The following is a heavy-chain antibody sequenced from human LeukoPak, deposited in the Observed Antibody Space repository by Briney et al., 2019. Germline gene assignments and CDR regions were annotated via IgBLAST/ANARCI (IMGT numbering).Heavy chain of an antibody. Sequence: GGSLRLSCAASGFTFSSYAMHWVRQAPGKGLEWVAVISYDGSNKYYADSVKGRFTISRDNSKNTLYLQMNSLRAEDTAVYYCAKDLGEWLAPIDYWGQGTLVTVSS. D-gene: IGHD5-24*01. CDR3: AKDLGEWLAPIDY. CDR2: ISYDGSNK. J-gene: IGHJ4*02. V-gene: IGHV3-30*04. CDR1: GFTFSSYA.